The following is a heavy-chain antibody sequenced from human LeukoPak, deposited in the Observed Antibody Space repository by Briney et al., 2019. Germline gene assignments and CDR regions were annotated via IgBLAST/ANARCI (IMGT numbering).Heavy chain of an antibody. CDR2: IYYSGST. D-gene: IGHD3-10*01. CDR1: GGSISSGGYY. V-gene: IGHV4-31*03. CDR3: AREPTRFGDWGWFDP. Sequence: SETLSLTCTVSGGSISSGGYYWSWIRQHPGKGLEWIGYIYYSGSTYYNPSLKSRVTISVDTSKNQFSLKLSSVTAADTAVYYCAREPTRFGDWGWFDPWGQGTLVTVSS. J-gene: IGHJ5*02.